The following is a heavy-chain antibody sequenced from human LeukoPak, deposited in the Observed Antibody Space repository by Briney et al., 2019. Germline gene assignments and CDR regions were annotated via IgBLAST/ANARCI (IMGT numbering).Heavy chain of an antibody. CDR3: ARDRGYSSGWYES. V-gene: IGHV1-46*01. D-gene: IGHD6-19*01. J-gene: IGHJ4*02. CDR2: INPSGGST. CDR1: GYTFTSYY. Sequence: ASVKVSCKASGYTFTSYYMHWVRQAPGQGLEWMGIINPSGGSTSYAQRFQGRVTMTRDTSISTAYMELSRLRSDDTAVYYCARDRGYSSGWYESWGQGTLVTVSS.